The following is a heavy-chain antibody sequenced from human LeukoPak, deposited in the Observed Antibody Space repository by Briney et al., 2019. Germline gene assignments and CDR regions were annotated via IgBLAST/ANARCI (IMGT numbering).Heavy chain of an antibody. CDR3: ARARYYYDSSGYPNY. Sequence: GASVKVSCKASGYTFTGYYMHWVRQAPGQGLEWMGWINPNSGGTNYAQKFQGRVTMTRDTSTSTVYMELSSLRSEDTAVYYCARARYYYDSSGYPNYWGQGTLVTVSS. J-gene: IGHJ4*02. V-gene: IGHV1-2*02. D-gene: IGHD3-22*01. CDR1: GYTFTGYY. CDR2: INPNSGGT.